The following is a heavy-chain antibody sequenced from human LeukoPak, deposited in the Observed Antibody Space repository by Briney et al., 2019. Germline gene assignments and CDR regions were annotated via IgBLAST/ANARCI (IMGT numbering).Heavy chain of an antibody. Sequence: SETPPLTCTVSGGSISSYYWSWIRQPPGKGLEWIGYIYYSGSTYYNPSLKSRVTISVDTSKNQFSLKLSSVTAADTAVYYCARASRDWLLYTIEGWFDPWGQGTLVTVSS. CDR1: GGSISSYY. CDR2: IYYSGST. D-gene: IGHD3-9*01. J-gene: IGHJ5*02. V-gene: IGHV4-30-4*01. CDR3: ARASRDWLLYTIEGWFDP.